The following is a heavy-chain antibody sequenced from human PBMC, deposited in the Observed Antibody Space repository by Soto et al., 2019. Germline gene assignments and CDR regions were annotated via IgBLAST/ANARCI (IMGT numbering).Heavy chain of an antibody. J-gene: IGHJ6*02. V-gene: IGHV3-30-3*01. Sequence: GGSLRLSCAASGFTFSSYAMHWVRQAPGKGLEWVAVISYDGSNKYYADSVKGRFTISRDNSKNTLYLQMNSLRAEDTAVYYCARGPPWGYYGMDVWGQGTTVTVSS. CDR2: ISYDGSNK. D-gene: IGHD7-27*01. CDR1: GFTFSSYA. CDR3: ARGPPWGYYGMDV.